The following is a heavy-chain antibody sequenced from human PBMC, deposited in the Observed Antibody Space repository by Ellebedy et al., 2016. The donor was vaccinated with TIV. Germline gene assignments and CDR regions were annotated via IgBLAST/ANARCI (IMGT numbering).Heavy chain of an antibody. J-gene: IGHJ6*02. CDR1: GYTFTSYY. D-gene: IGHD5-12*01. V-gene: IGHV1-46*01. CDR2: INPSGGST. CDR3: ARLWITYSRTHYYYYGMDV. Sequence: ASVKVSCXASGYTFTSYYMHWVRQAPGQGLEWMGIINPSGGSTSYAQKFQGRVTMTRDTSTSTVYMELSSLRSEDTAVYYCARLWITYSRTHYYYYGMDVWGQGTTVTVSS.